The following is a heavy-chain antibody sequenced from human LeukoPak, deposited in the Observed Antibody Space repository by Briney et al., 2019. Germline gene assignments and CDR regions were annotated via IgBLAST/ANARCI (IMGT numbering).Heavy chain of an antibody. D-gene: IGHD5-12*01. J-gene: IGHJ5*02. Sequence: SETLSLTCTVSAGSISSYYWSWIRQPPGKGLDWIGEINHSGSTNYNPSLKSRVTISVDTSKNQFSLKLSSAAAADTAVYYCASLVATIGYNWFDPWGQGTLVTVSS. CDR3: ASLVATIGYNWFDP. CDR2: INHSGST. V-gene: IGHV4-34*01. CDR1: AGSISSYY.